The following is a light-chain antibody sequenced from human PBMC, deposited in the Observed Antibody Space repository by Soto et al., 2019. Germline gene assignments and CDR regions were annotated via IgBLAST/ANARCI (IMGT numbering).Light chain of an antibody. J-gene: IGKJ5*01. V-gene: IGKV3-11*01. CDR1: QSISGY. CDR2: AVS. Sequence: EIVLRQSPATLSLSPGERATLSCRASQSISGYLGWYQQKPGQAPRLLIYAVSNRAAGIPARFSGSRSGTDFTLTMSSLEPEDFSVYYCQQGYNFPITFGQGTRLEIK. CDR3: QQGYNFPIT.